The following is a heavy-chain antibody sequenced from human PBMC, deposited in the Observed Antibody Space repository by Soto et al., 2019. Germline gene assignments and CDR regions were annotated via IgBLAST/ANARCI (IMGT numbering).Heavy chain of an antibody. V-gene: IGHV3-30*18. Sequence: GGSLRLSCADSGFTFSSYGMHWFRQAPGKGLEWVAVISYDGSNKYYADSVKGRFTISRDNSKNTLYLQMNSLRAEDTAVYYCAKDYGPIAAAGTSDYWGQGTLVTVSS. J-gene: IGHJ4*02. CDR3: AKDYGPIAAAGTSDY. CDR1: GFTFSSYG. D-gene: IGHD6-13*01. CDR2: ISYDGSNK.